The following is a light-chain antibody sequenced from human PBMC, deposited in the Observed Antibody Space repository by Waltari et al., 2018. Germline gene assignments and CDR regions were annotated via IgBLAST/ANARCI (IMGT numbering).Light chain of an antibody. CDR1: SSDVGGYNY. Sequence: QSALTQPASVSGSPGQSITISCTGTSSDVGGYNYVSWYQQHPGKAPKLMIYEVSNRPPGVSTRFSGSKSGNTASLTISVLQAQDEADYYCSSYTSSSTPYSVFGTGTKVTVL. J-gene: IGLJ1*01. CDR2: EVS. V-gene: IGLV2-14*01. CDR3: SSYTSSSTPYSV.